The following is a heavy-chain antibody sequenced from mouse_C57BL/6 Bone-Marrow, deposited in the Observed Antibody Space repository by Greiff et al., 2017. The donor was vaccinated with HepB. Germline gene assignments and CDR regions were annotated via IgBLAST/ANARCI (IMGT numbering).Heavy chain of an antibody. J-gene: IGHJ3*01. Sequence: EVKLQESGAELVRPGASVKLSCTASGFNIKDDYMHWVKQRPEQGLEWIGWIDPENGDTEYASKFQGKATITADTSSNTAYLQLSSLTSEDTAVYYCTTGESNYRAWFAYWGQGTLVTVSA. CDR2: IDPENGDT. CDR1: GFNIKDDY. CDR3: TTGESNYRAWFAY. V-gene: IGHV14-4*01. D-gene: IGHD2-5*01.